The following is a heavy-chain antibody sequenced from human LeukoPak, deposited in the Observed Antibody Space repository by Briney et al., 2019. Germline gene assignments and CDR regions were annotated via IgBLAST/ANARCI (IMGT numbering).Heavy chain of an antibody. CDR3: ARAAVDIVATIGWFDP. CDR1: GYTFSDYY. Sequence: GASVKVSCKASGYTFSDYYIHWVRQAPGQGLEWMGWINPNSGGTNYAQKFQGRVTMTRDTSISTAYMELSRLRSDDTAVYYCARAAVDIVATIGWFDPWGQGTLVTVSS. CDR2: INPNSGGT. J-gene: IGHJ5*02. V-gene: IGHV1-2*02. D-gene: IGHD5-12*01.